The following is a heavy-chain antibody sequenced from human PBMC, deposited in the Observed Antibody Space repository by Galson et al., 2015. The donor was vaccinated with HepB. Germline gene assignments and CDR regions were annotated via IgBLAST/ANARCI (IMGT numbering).Heavy chain of an antibody. Sequence: SVKVSCKASGYTFTSYAMHWVRQAPGQRLEWMGWINAGNGNTKYSQKFQGRVTITRDTSASTAYMELSSLRSEDTAVYYCAKGPYYYDSSGYGWFDPWGQGTLVTVSS. D-gene: IGHD3-22*01. J-gene: IGHJ5*02. CDR2: INAGNGNT. CDR1: GYTFTSYA. V-gene: IGHV1-3*01. CDR3: AKGPYYYDSSGYGWFDP.